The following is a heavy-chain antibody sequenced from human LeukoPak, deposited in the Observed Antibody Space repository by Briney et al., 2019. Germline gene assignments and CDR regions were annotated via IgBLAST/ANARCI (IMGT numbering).Heavy chain of an antibody. CDR3: ARDSSGFDY. CDR1: GGSINYYY. Sequence: SETLSLTCTVSGGSINYYYWSWIRQPAGKGLEWIGRIYISGSTNYNPSLRSRATMSIDTSKNQVSLKLSSVTAADTAVYYCARDSSGFDYWGQGTLVTVSS. CDR2: IYISGST. V-gene: IGHV4-4*07. J-gene: IGHJ4*02.